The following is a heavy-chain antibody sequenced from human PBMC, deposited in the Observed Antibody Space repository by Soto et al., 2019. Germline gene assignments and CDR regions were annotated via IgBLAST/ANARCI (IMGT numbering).Heavy chain of an antibody. Sequence: GASVKVSCKASGFTCTSSAVQWVRQARGQRLERIGWIVVGSGNTNYAQKFQERVTITRDMSTSTAYMELSSLRSEDMAVYYCAADHGIAVAGDAFDIWGQGTMVTVSS. CDR3: AADHGIAVAGDAFDI. V-gene: IGHV1-58*01. CDR2: IVVGSGNT. J-gene: IGHJ3*02. D-gene: IGHD6-19*01. CDR1: GFTCTSSA.